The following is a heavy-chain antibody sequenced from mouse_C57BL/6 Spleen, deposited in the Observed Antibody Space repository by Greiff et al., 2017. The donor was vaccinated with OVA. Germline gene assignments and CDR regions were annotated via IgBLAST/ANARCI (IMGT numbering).Heavy chain of an antibody. V-gene: IGHV1-9*01. CDR2: ILPGSGSI. Sequence: QVQLKQSGAELMKPGASVKLSCKATGYTFTGYWIEWVKQRPGHGLEWIGEILPGSGSINYNEKLKGKATFTADTSSNTAYMQLSSLTTEDSAIYYCTRADYDGYSLTDWGQGTTLTVSS. CDR1: GYTFTGYW. D-gene: IGHD2-3*01. J-gene: IGHJ2*01. CDR3: TRADYDGYSLTD.